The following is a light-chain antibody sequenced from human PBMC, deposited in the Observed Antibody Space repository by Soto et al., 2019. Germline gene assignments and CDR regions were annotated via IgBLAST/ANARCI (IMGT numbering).Light chain of an antibody. V-gene: IGLV1-40*01. CDR2: GNS. CDR3: QSYDSSLHVV. CDR1: SSNIGAGYD. Sequence: QSVLTQPPSVSGAPGQRVTISCTGSSSNIGAGYDVHWYQQLPGTAPKLLIYGNSNRPSGVPDRFSGSKSGTSASLAITGLQAEDEADYYCQSYDSSLHVVFGGGTKLTVL. J-gene: IGLJ2*01.